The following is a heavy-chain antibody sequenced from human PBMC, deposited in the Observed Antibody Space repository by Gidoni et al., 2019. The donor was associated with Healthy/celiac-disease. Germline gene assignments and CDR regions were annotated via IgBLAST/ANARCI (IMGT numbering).Heavy chain of an antibody. Sequence: EVQLVESGGGLVQPGGSLRLSCAASGFTFSSDWMSWVRQAPGKGLEWVANIKQDGSEKYYVDSVKGRFTISRDNAKTSLYLQMNSLRAEDTAVYYCARVGGYCSGGSCSTTTHLDYWGQGTLVTVSS. D-gene: IGHD2-15*01. CDR2: IKQDGSEK. CDR3: ARVGGYCSGGSCSTTTHLDY. V-gene: IGHV3-7*01. CDR1: GFTFSSDW. J-gene: IGHJ4*02.